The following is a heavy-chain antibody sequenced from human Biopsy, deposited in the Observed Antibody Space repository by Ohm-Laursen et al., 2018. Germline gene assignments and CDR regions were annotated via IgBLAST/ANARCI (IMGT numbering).Heavy chain of an antibody. J-gene: IGHJ5*02. D-gene: IGHD3-3*01. Sequence: SDTLSLTCSVSGGSIISYYWTWIRQPPGKGLEWIGHVYNGGITNYNPSLKRRVTISKDTSRNQFSLQVNSVTAADTAVYYCARTPRDSFWSGSYKRGLWFDPWGQGTLVIVSS. CDR3: ARTPRDSFWSGSYKRGLWFDP. CDR1: GGSIISYY. V-gene: IGHV4-59*07. CDR2: VYNGGIT.